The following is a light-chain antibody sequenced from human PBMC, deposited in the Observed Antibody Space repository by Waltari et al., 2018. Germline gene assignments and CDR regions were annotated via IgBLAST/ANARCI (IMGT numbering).Light chain of an antibody. CDR2: AVS. V-gene: IGLV2-23*02. CDR3: SSYAGSSKGV. J-gene: IGLJ2*01. CDR1: SSDVGNYKR. Sequence: QSALTQPASVSGSPGQSITISCTGTSSDVGNYKRVSWYQQHPGKAPKLMLYAVSKRPSGVSDRFSGSKAGDMASLTISGLQPEGEAEYFCSSYAGSSKGVFGGGTKVTVL.